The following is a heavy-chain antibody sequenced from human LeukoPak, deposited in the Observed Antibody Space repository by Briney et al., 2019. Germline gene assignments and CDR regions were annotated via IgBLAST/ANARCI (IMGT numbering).Heavy chain of an antibody. CDR2: INHSGST. CDR1: GGSFSGYY. V-gene: IGHV4-34*01. D-gene: IGHD4-17*01. Sequence: SETLSLTCAVYGGSFSGYYWSWIRQPPGKGLEWIGEINHSGSTNYNPSLKSRVTISVDTSKNQFSLKLSSVTAADTAVYYCARRFGDYDPFWSYYMDVWGKGTTVTVSS. J-gene: IGHJ6*03. CDR3: ARRFGDYDPFWSYYMDV.